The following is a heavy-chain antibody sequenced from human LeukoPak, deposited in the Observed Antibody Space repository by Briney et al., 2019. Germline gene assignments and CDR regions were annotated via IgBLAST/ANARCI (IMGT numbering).Heavy chain of an antibody. CDR1: GFTFSSYW. CDR2: INSDGSST. D-gene: IGHD2-15*01. Sequence: GGSLRLSCAASGFTFSSYWMHWVRQAPGKGLVWVSRINSDGSSTSYADSVKGRFTISRDNAKNTLYLQMDSLRAEDTAVYYCARGAYCSGGSCYIAIWFDPWGQGTLVTVSS. CDR3: ARGAYCSGGSCYIAIWFDP. J-gene: IGHJ5*02. V-gene: IGHV3-74*01.